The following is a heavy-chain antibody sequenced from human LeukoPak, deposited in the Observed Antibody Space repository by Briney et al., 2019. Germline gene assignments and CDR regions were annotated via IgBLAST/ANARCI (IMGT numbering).Heavy chain of an antibody. CDR2: IYYSGTT. Sequence: PSETLSLTCTVSGGSISTYYWNWIRQPPGKGLEWIGYIYYSGTTNYNPSLKSRVSMSVDTSKNQFSLKLSSVTAADTAVYYCARHDSSGPYNAFDIWGQGTMVTVSS. D-gene: IGHD3-22*01. J-gene: IGHJ3*02. CDR3: ARHDSSGPYNAFDI. V-gene: IGHV4-59*08. CDR1: GGSISTYY.